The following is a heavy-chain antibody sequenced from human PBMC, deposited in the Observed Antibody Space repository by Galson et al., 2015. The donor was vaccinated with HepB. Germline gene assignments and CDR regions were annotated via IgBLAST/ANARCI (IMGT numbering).Heavy chain of an antibody. J-gene: IGHJ4*02. CDR1: GFTFDDYA. CDR2: ISWNSGSI. Sequence: SLRLSCAASGFTFDDYAMHWVRQAPGKGLEWVSGISWNSGSIGYADSVKGRFTISRDNAKNSLYLQMNSLRAEDTALYYCAKEDHYMVRGIYDYWGQGTLVTVSS. D-gene: IGHD3-10*01. V-gene: IGHV3-9*01. CDR3: AKEDHYMVRGIYDY.